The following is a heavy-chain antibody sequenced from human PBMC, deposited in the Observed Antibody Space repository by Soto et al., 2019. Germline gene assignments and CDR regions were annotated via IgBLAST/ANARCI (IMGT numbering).Heavy chain of an antibody. J-gene: IGHJ4*02. V-gene: IGHV1-69*01. CDR1: GGTFSSYA. D-gene: IGHD6-19*01. CDR3: ARVQGLPSIAVAGPLAG. CDR2: IIPIFGTA. Sequence: QVQLVQSGAEVKKPGSSVKVSCKASGGTFSSYAISWVRQAPGQGLEWMGGIIPIFGTANYAQKFQGRVTIAADESTSTAYMERSSLRSEDTAVYYCARVQGLPSIAVAGPLAGWGQGTLVTVSS.